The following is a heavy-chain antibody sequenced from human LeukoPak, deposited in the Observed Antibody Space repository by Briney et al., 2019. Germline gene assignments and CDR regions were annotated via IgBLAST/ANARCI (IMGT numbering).Heavy chain of an antibody. CDR3: TKDRWVGAPTFYFDY. J-gene: IGHJ4*02. Sequence: GGSLRLSCAASGFTVSSNYMSWVRQAPGKGLEWVSVIYSGGSTYYTDSVKGRFSISRDNSRNTLYLQMDSLRAEDTAVYYCTKDRWVGAPTFYFDYWGQGVLVTVSS. V-gene: IGHV3-53*01. D-gene: IGHD4-23*01. CDR1: GFTVSSNY. CDR2: IYSGGST.